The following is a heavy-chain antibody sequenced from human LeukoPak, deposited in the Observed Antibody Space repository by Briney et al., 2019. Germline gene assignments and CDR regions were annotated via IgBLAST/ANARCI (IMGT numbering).Heavy chain of an antibody. CDR2: LSGDGGTT. J-gene: IGHJ4*02. D-gene: IGHD1-1*01. CDR1: GFTFSTNA. Sequence: GGSLRLSCAASGFTFSTNAMRWVRQAPGNGLEWVSGLSGDGGTTRYADSVKGRFTISRDNSKNMLCLQMNSVRAEDTAIYYCARMRVYIWNNYSFDYWGQGALVTVSS. V-gene: IGHV3-23*01. CDR3: ARMRVYIWNNYSFDY.